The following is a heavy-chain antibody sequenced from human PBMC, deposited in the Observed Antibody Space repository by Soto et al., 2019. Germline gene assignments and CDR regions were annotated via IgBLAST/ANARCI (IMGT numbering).Heavy chain of an antibody. V-gene: IGHV1-69*13. J-gene: IGHJ6*02. D-gene: IGHD1-7*01. CDR3: ARGQRYNWNYARYYYYGMDV. CDR2: IIPIFGTA. CDR1: GGTFSSYA. Sequence: SVKVSCKASGGTFSSYAISWVRQAPGQGLEWMGGIIPIFGTANYAQKFQGRVTITADESTSTAYMELSSLRSEDTAVYYCARGQRYNWNYARYYYYGMDVWGQGTTVTVSS.